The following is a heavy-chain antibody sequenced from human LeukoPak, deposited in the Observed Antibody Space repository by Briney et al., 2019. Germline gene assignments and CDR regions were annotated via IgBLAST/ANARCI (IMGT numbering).Heavy chain of an antibody. Sequence: PGGSLRLSCAASGFTFSSYSMNWVRQAPGKGLEWVSSISSSSSYIYYADSVKGRFTISRDNAKNSLYLQMNSLRAEDTAVYYCARGRRGYDEDRFDPWGQGTLVTVSS. J-gene: IGHJ5*02. CDR2: ISSSSSYI. D-gene: IGHD5-12*01. CDR1: GFTFSSYS. V-gene: IGHV3-21*01. CDR3: ARGRRGYDEDRFDP.